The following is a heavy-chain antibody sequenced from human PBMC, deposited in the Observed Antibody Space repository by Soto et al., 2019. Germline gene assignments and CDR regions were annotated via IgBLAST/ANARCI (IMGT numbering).Heavy chain of an antibody. CDR3: ARASGSSYWFDP. V-gene: IGHV1-58*01. CDR1: GFTFTSSA. CDR2: IVVGSGNT. D-gene: IGHD1-26*01. J-gene: IGHJ5*02. Sequence: SVKVSCKASGFTFTSSAVQWVRQARGQRLEWIGWIVVGSGNTNYAQKFQERVTMTTDTSTSTAYMELRSLRSDDTAVYYCARASGSSYWFDPWGQGTRVTVSS.